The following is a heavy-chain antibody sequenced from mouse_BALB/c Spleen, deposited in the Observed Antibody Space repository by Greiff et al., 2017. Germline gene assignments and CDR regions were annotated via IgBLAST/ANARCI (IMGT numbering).Heavy chain of an antibody. D-gene: IGHD2-4*01. J-gene: IGHJ3*01. V-gene: IGHV5-9-4*01. CDR2: ISSGGSYT. Sequence: EVMLVESGGGLVKPGGSLKLSCAASGFTFSSYAMSWVRQSPEKRLEWVAEISSGGSYTYYPDTVTGRFTISRDNAKNTLYLEMSSLRSEDTDMYYCARGGYDYGPFAYWGQGTLVTVS. CDR1: GFTFSSYA. CDR3: ARGGYDYGPFAY.